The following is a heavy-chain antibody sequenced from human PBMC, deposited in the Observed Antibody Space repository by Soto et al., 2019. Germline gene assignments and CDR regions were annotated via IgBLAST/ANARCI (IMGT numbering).Heavy chain of an antibody. CDR1: GYPFSKYG. Sequence: QLQLVQSGAEVERPGASVRVSCKAYGYPFSKYGISWIRQAPGQGLEWMGWIKPDNGDTNYAQKFQGRVTMTTDTSSNTAYMELRSLRSDDTAMYYCATSYDSGVDPWGQGTLVSVSS. J-gene: IGHJ5*02. CDR2: IKPDNGDT. V-gene: IGHV1-18*04. D-gene: IGHD5-12*01. CDR3: ATSYDSGVDP.